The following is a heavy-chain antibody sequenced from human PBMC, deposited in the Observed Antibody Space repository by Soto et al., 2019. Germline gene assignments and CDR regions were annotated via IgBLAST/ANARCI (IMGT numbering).Heavy chain of an antibody. V-gene: IGHV4-4*02. CDR1: RDSISSNNW. D-gene: IGHD6-19*01. CDR2: IFHTGST. Sequence: QAQLQESGPGLVKPSGTLSLTCAVSRDSISSNNWWSWVRQPPGKGLEWIGEIFHTGSTNYNPSLRSRVTFSVDKSKNQFSLKLTSLTAADTAVYYCARGSGTVAVAGLFEVWGHGALVTVSS. J-gene: IGHJ4*01. CDR3: ARGSGTVAVAGLFEV.